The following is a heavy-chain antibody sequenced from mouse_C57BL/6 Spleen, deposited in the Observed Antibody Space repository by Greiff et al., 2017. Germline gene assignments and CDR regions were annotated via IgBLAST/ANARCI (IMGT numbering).Heavy chain of an antibody. CDR1: GFTFSDYY. CDR3: ARDSDLLFDY. J-gene: IGHJ2*01. D-gene: IGHD2-1*01. V-gene: IGHV5-16*01. CDR2: INYDGSST. Sequence: EVKLVESEGGLVQPGSSMKLSCTASGFTFSDYYMAWVRQVPEKGLEWVANINYDGSSTYYLDSLKSRFIISRDNAKNILYLQMSSLKSEDTATYYCARDSDLLFDYWGQGTTLTVSS.